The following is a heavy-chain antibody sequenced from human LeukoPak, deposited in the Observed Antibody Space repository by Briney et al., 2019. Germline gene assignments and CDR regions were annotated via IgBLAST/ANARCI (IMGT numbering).Heavy chain of an antibody. CDR2: ISYDGSNK. V-gene: IGHV3-30*18. Sequence: GRSLRLSCAASGFTFSSYGMHWVRQAPGKGLEWVAVISYDGSNKYYADSVKGRFTISRDNSKYTLYLQMSSLRAEDTAVYYCAKDYYYDSSGYVGYWGQGTLVTVSP. D-gene: IGHD3-22*01. CDR3: AKDYYYDSSGYVGY. CDR1: GFTFSSYG. J-gene: IGHJ4*02.